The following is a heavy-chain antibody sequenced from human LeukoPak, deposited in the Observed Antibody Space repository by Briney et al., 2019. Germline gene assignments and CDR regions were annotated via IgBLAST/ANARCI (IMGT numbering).Heavy chain of an antibody. CDR2: ISSSNTYI. CDR3: ASRSPEEIAAAGTQTH. Sequence: KSGGSLRLSCAASGFTFTTYSMNWVRQAPGKGLEWVSSISSSNTYIYYADSVRGRFTISRDNAKNSLYLQMNSLRAEDTAVYYCASRSPEEIAAAGTQTHWGQGTTVTVSS. J-gene: IGHJ6*02. CDR1: GFTFTTYS. V-gene: IGHV3-21*01. D-gene: IGHD6-13*01.